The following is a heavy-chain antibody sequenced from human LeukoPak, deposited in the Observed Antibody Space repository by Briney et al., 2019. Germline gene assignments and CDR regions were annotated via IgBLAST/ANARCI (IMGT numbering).Heavy chain of an antibody. CDR3: ARGERYNYGSGWFDP. Sequence: SETLALTCTVSGGSISSYYWSWIRQPPGKGLEWIGDIYYSGSTNYNPSLKSRVTISVDTSKNQFSLKLSSVTAADTAVYYCARGERYNYGSGWFDPWGQGTLVTVSS. V-gene: IGHV4-59*08. D-gene: IGHD5-18*01. CDR2: IYYSGST. CDR1: GGSISSYY. J-gene: IGHJ5*02.